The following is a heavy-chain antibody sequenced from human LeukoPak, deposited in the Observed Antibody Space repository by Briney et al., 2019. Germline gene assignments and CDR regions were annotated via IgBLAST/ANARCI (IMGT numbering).Heavy chain of an antibody. CDR2: INHSGST. D-gene: IGHD3-3*01. V-gene: IGHV4-34*01. CDR3: ARVAYGYDFWSGYYTGGREGFDY. CDR1: GGSFSGYY. J-gene: IGHJ4*02. Sequence: PSETLSLTCAVYGGSFSGYYWSWIRQPPGKGLEWIGEINHSGSTNYNPSLKSRVTISVDTSKNQFSLKLSSVTAADTAVYYCARVAYGYDFWSGYYTGGREGFDYWGQGTLVTVSS.